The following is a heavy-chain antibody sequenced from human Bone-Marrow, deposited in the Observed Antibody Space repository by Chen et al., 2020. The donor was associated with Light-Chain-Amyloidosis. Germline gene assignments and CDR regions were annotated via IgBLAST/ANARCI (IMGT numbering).Heavy chain of an antibody. V-gene: IGHV4-39*01. Sequence: QLQLQESGPGLVRPSETLSLTCTVSGGSISIHSYYWGWIRQPPGKGLAWIGCMSYSVSTYYSPSLKSRVTISVDTPKNQFSLRLNSVTAADTALYYCARMFGFCSGGSCYSAYFDYWGQGALVTVSS. J-gene: IGHJ4*02. D-gene: IGHD2-15*01. CDR3: ARMFGFCSGGSCYSAYFDY. CDR1: GGSISIHSYY. CDR2: MSYSVST.